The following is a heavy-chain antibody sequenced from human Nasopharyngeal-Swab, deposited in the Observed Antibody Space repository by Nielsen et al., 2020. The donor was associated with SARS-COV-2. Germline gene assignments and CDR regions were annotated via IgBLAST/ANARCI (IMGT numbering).Heavy chain of an antibody. Sequence: ASVKVSCKASGYTFTSYAMNWVRQAPGQGLEWMGWINTNTGNPTYAQGFTGRFVFSLDTSVSTAYLQISSLKAEDTAVYYCARREESFGYCSGGSCYPYYDYYYYYMDVWGKGTTVTVSS. CDR2: INTNTGNP. D-gene: IGHD2-15*01. J-gene: IGHJ6*03. CDR1: GYTFTSYA. CDR3: ARREESFGYCSGGSCYPYYDYYYYYMDV. V-gene: IGHV7-4-1*02.